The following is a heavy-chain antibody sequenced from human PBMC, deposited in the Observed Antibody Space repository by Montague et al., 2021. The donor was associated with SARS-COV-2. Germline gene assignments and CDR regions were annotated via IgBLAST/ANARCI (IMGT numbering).Heavy chain of an antibody. CDR2: LYYTGST. Sequence: SETLSLTCTVSGGSISSSSYYWGWIRQPPGKGLEWIGSLYYTGSTYYNPSLKSRVTISVDTSKNQFSLKLSSVTAADTAVYYCAGDSSSCYYWFDPWGQGTRVTVSS. J-gene: IGHJ5*02. V-gene: IGHV4-39*01. D-gene: IGHD6-13*01. CDR1: GGSISSSSYY. CDR3: AGDSSSCYYWFDP.